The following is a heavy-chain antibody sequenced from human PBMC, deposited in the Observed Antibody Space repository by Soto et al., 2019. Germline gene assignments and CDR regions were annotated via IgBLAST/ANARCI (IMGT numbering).Heavy chain of an antibody. Sequence: QVQLVESGGGVVQPGRSPRLSCAASGFTFSAYGMHWVRQAPGKGLEWVALIWYDGSNKYYADSVKGRFTISRDNSKNPLYLQMNSLRAEDTAVYYCARDAGSYSVDYWGQGTLVTVSS. D-gene: IGHD1-26*01. CDR3: ARDAGSYSVDY. J-gene: IGHJ4*02. V-gene: IGHV3-33*01. CDR2: IWYDGSNK. CDR1: GFTFSAYG.